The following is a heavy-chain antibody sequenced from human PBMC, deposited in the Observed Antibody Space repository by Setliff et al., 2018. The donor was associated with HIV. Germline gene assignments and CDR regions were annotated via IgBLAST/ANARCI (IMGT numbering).Heavy chain of an antibody. CDR2: ISANNGNT. Sequence: EASVKVSCKASGHTFTNHGIHWVRQAPGQGLEWMGWISANNGNTNYAQKLQGRVTMTTDTSTSTAYMELRSLRSDDTAVYYCARHASTWYYESSGPHFDYWGQGTLVTVSS. V-gene: IGHV1-18*04. D-gene: IGHD3-22*01. J-gene: IGHJ4*02. CDR1: GHTFTNHG. CDR3: ARHASTWYYESSGPHFDY.